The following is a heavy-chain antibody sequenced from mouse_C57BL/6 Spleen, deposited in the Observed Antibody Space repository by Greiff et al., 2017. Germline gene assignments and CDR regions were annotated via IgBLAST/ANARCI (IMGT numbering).Heavy chain of an antibody. D-gene: IGHD4-1*02. V-gene: IGHV1-59*01. CDR1: GYTFTSYW. J-gene: IGHJ4*01. CDR2: IDPSDSYT. CDR3: ARSGAQLGLGAMDY. Sequence: QVQLQQPGAELVRPGTSVKLSCKASGYTFTSYWMHWVKQRPGQGLEWIGVIDPSDSYTNYNQKFKGKATLTVDTSSSTAYMQLSSLTSEDSAVYYCARSGAQLGLGAMDYWGQGSSVTVSS.